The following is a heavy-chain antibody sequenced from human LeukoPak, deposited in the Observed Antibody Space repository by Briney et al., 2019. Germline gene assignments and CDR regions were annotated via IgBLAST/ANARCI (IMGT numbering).Heavy chain of an antibody. J-gene: IGHJ4*02. CDR3: ARYTTAGYSSGWYGPSFDY. V-gene: IGHV3-7*01. CDR2: IKQDGSEK. CDR1: GFTFSSYW. D-gene: IGHD6-19*01. Sequence: GGSLRLSCAASGFTFSSYWVNWVRQAPGKGLEWVANIKQDGSEKYYVDSVKGRFTISRDNAKNSLYLQMNSLRAEDTAVYYCARYTTAGYSSGWYGPSFDYWGQGTLVTVSS.